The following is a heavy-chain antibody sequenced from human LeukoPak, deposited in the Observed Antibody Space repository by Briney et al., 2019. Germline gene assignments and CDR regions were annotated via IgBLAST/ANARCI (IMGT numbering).Heavy chain of an antibody. J-gene: IGHJ5*01. CDR2: ISSKGDST. V-gene: IGHV3-64D*06. Sequence: QPGRSLRLSCSVSGFTFSTYAMHCVRQAPGKGLEYVSAISSKGDSTFYADSVKGRFTISRDNSKNTLYLQMSSLRTEDTAVYYCVKASSDYHYDSWGQGTLVTVSS. CDR1: GFTFSTYA. D-gene: IGHD3-22*01. CDR3: VKASSDYHYDS.